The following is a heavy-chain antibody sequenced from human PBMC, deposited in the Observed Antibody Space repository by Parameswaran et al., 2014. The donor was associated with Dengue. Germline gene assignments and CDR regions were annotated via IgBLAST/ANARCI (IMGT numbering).Heavy chain of an antibody. Sequence: PGKGLEWIGEINHSGSTNYNPSLKSRVTISVDTSKNQFSLKLSSVTAADTAVYYCARAQLWYSTYFDYW. J-gene: IGHJ4*01. CDR3: ARAQLWYSTYFDY. CDR2: INHSGST. D-gene: IGHD5-18*01. V-gene: IGHV4-34*01.